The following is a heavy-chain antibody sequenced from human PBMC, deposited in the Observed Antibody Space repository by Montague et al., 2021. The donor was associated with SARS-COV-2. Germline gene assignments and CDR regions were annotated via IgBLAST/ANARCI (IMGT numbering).Heavy chain of an antibody. CDR3: ARVRYYGSGTSLGMDV. V-gene: IGHV4-34*01. CDR1: GGSFSGYY. D-gene: IGHD3-10*01. Sequence: SETLSLTCAVYGGSFSGYYWSWIRQPPGKGLEWIGEINHSGSTNYNPSLKSRVTISVDTSKNQFPLKLSSVTAADMAVYYCARVRYYGSGTSLGMDVWGQGTTVTVSS. J-gene: IGHJ6*02. CDR2: INHSGST.